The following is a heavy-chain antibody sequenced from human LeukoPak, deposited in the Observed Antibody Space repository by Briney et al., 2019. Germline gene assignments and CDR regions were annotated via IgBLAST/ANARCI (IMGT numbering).Heavy chain of an antibody. Sequence: ASVNVSCKASGYTFTGYYMHWVRQAPGQGLEWMGWINPNSGGTNYAQKFQGRVTMTRDTSISTAYMELSRLRSDDTAVYYCARVPIAAAGYWGQGTLVTVSS. J-gene: IGHJ4*02. CDR2: INPNSGGT. D-gene: IGHD6-13*01. CDR3: ARVPIAAAGY. CDR1: GYTFTGYY. V-gene: IGHV1-2*02.